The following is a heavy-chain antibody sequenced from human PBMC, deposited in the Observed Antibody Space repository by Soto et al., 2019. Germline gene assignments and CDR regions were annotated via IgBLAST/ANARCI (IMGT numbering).Heavy chain of an antibody. CDR3: GRDPRPSDCSGGDCLGY. V-gene: IGHV3-23*01. Sequence: EVHLLESGGGLVQPGGSLRLSCAASGFTFSAYSMIWVRQAPGKGLEWVSTINGGGTSTYYVDSVKGRFTISRDNSKSTLHLQMNSLRAEDTAIYYCGRDPRPSDCSGGDCLGYWGQGTLVTVSS. CDR1: GFTFSAYS. J-gene: IGHJ4*02. CDR2: INGGGTST. D-gene: IGHD2-15*01.